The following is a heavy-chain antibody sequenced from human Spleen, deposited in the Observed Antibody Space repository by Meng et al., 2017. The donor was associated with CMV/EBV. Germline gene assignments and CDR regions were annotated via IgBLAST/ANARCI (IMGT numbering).Heavy chain of an antibody. CDR2: IDWDDDK. Sequence: SGPTLVKPTQTLTLTCTFSGFSLSTSGVGVGWIRQPPGKALEWLARIDWDDDKFYSTSLKTRLTISKDTSKNQVVLTMTNMGPVDTATYYCARMPPGYSSSWYDYWGQGTLVTVSS. CDR3: ARMPPGYSSSWYDY. CDR1: GFSLSTSGVG. D-gene: IGHD6-13*01. V-gene: IGHV2-70*04. J-gene: IGHJ4*02.